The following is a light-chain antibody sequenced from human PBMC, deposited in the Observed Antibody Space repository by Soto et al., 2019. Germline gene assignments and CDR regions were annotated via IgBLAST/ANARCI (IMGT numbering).Light chain of an antibody. CDR2: DNN. CDR1: SSNIGNNY. J-gene: IGLJ1*01. CDR3: GTWDNGLSGLYV. Sequence: QSALTQPPSVSAAPGQKVTISCSGSSSNIGNNYVSWYQQLPGTAPKLLIYDNNKRPSGIPDRFSGFKSGTSATLGITGLQTGDEADYYCGTWDNGLSGLYVFGTGTKV. V-gene: IGLV1-51*01.